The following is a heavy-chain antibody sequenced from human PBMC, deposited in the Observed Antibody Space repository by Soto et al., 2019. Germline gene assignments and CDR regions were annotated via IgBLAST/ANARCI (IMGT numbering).Heavy chain of an antibody. CDR3: ARVIAVAAFDAFDI. D-gene: IGHD6-19*01. V-gene: IGHV4-59*01. J-gene: IGHJ3*02. CDR1: GGPIMSYF. CDR2: IYSSGST. Sequence: PSETLSLTCTVSGGPIMSYFWSWVRQPPGKGLEWIGQIYSSGSTNYSPSLKSRVTMSVDTSKNQFSLKLSSVTAADTAVYYCARVIAVAAFDAFDIWGQGTMVTVSS.